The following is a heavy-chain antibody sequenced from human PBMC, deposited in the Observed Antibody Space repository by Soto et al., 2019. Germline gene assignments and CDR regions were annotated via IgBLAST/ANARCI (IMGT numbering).Heavy chain of an antibody. CDR2: IGHDGNLT. Sequence: QVQLVESGGGVVQPGRSLRLSCVASGFTFRNYAMFWVRQPPGKGLEWVAYIGHDGNLTQYADSVKGRFTISRDNSKNTVDLQKSRLRLDDTGSYYCARDGSMTISGRDDNWGQGTLVTVS. J-gene: IGHJ4*02. CDR1: GFTFRNYA. CDR3: ARDGSMTISGRDDN. V-gene: IGHV3-33*08. D-gene: IGHD3-3*01.